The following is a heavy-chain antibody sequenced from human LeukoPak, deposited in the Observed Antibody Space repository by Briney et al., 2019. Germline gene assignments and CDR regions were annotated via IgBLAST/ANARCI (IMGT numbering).Heavy chain of an antibody. CDR1: GGSMSNYY. D-gene: IGHD3-10*01. J-gene: IGHJ4*02. Sequence: SETLSLTCTIYGGSMSNYYWNWIRQPPGEGLVWIGYIYYNGNTNYNPSLKSRLTMSVDTSKNQLSLKLTSVTAADTAIYYCARATGYYYGSGNDYWGQGTLVTVSS. CDR3: ARATGYYYGSGNDY. CDR2: IYYNGNT. V-gene: IGHV4-59*01.